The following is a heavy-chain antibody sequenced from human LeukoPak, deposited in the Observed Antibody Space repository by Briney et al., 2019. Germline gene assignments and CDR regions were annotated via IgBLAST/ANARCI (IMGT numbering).Heavy chain of an antibody. CDR3: ARDPGYSGYHYYGMDV. V-gene: IGHV4-39*07. Sequence: SETLSLTCTVSGGSISSSSYYWGWIRQPPGKGLEWIGSIYYSGSTYYNPSLKSRVTISVDTSKNQFSLKLSSVTAADTAVYYCARDPGYSGYHYYGMDVWGQGTTVTVSS. CDR2: IYYSGST. J-gene: IGHJ6*02. D-gene: IGHD5-12*01. CDR1: GGSISSSSYY.